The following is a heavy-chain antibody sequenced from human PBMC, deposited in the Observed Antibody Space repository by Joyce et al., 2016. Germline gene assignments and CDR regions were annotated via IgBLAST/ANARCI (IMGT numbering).Heavy chain of an antibody. V-gene: IGHV1-2*04. Sequence: QVHLMQSGAEVTKPGASVKVSCKASGYGFINYYIHWVRQAPGQGLEWRGWINTYRGVTRLAQKFQGWVTMTRDTSITTAYMELTSLKSDDTAVYYCARGGLRRGSGHKELSEIDYWGQGTLVTVSS. CDR3: ARGGLRRGSGHKELSEIDY. J-gene: IGHJ4*02. CDR2: INTYRGVT. D-gene: IGHD6-19*01. CDR1: GYGFINYY.